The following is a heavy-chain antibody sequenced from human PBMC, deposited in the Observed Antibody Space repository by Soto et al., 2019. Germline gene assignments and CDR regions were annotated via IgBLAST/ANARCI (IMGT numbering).Heavy chain of an antibody. V-gene: IGHV3-15*01. D-gene: IGHD5-18*01. CDR3: TTGGRGYSYRRAY. J-gene: IGHJ4*02. Sequence: EVQLVESGGGLVKVGGSLRLSCAVSGFTFTNAWMSWVRQAPGKGLEWVGRIKSKTDGGTTDYAAPVKGRFTISRDDSKNTLYLQMNSLKTEDTAVYYCTTGGRGYSYRRAYWGQGTLVTVSS. CDR2: IKSKTDGGTT. CDR1: GFTFTNAW.